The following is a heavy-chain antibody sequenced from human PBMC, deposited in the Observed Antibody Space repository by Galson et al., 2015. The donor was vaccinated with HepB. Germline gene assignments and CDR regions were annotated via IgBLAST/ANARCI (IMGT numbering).Heavy chain of an antibody. CDR2: ISWNSGSI. Sequence: SLRLSCAASGFTFDDYAMHWARQAPGKGLEWVSGISWNSGSIGYADSVKGRFTISRDNAKNSLYLQMNSLRAEDTAVYYCARDQGFYCSSTSCPGTYFDYWGQGTLVTVSS. CDR3: ARDQGFYCSSTSCPGTYFDY. J-gene: IGHJ4*02. V-gene: IGHV3-9*01. CDR1: GFTFDDYA. D-gene: IGHD2-2*01.